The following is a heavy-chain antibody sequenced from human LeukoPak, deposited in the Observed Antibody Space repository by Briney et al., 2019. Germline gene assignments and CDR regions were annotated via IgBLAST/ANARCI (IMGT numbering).Heavy chain of an antibody. Sequence: PGGSLRLSCAASGFTFSSYAMSSVRQAPGKGLEWVSAISGSGGSTYYADSVKGRFTISRDNSKNTLYLQINSLRAEDTAVYHCAKDPDYGDYTLDYWGQGTLVTVSS. CDR1: GFTFSSYA. V-gene: IGHV3-23*01. D-gene: IGHD4-17*01. J-gene: IGHJ4*02. CDR2: ISGSGGST. CDR3: AKDPDYGDYTLDY.